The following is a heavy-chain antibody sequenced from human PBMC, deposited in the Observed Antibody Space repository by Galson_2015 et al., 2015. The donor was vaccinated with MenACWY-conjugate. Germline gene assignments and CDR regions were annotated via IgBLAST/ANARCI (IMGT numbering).Heavy chain of an antibody. CDR3: ARGSVVAGTRWFDP. J-gene: IGHJ5*02. CDR1: GFTFSSYS. V-gene: IGHV3-21*01. CDR2: ISSSSSYI. D-gene: IGHD6-19*01. Sequence: SLRLSCAASGFTFSSYSMNWVRQAPGKGLEWVSSISSSSSYIYYADSVKGRFTISRDNAKNSLYLQMNSLRAEDTAVYYCARGSVVAGTRWFDPWGQGTLVTVSS.